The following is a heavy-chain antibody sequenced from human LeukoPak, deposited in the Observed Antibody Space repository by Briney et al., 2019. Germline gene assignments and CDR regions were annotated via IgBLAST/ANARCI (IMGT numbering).Heavy chain of an antibody. V-gene: IGHV4-4*07. CDR2: IYTSGST. Sequence: SETLSLTCTVSGGSISSYYWSWIRQPAGKGLEWIGRIYTSGSTNYNPSLKSRVTMSVDTSKSQFSLKLSSVTAADTAVYYCARVTSAGVVPAASNYYYYYMDVWGKGTTVTVSS. CDR1: GGSISSYY. CDR3: ARVTSAGVVPAASNYYYYYMDV. J-gene: IGHJ6*03. D-gene: IGHD2-2*01.